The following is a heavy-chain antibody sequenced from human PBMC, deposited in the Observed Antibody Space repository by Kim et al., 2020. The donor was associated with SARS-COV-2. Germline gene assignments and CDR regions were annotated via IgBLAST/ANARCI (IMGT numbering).Heavy chain of an antibody. Sequence: GTTDYAAPVKGRFTISRDDSKNTLYLQMNSLKTEDTAVYYCTTEKSLRSRWGQGTLVTVSS. J-gene: IGHJ4*02. CDR2: GTT. CDR3: TTEKSLRSR. D-gene: IGHD3-10*01. V-gene: IGHV3-15*01.